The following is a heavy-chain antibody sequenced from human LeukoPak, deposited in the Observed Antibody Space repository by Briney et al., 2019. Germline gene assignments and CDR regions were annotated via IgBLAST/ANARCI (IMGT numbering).Heavy chain of an antibody. D-gene: IGHD2-8*02. CDR1: GYTFTSYY. CDR3: TREPPRTGKFDY. Sequence: ASVKVSCKASGYTFTSYYMHWVRQAPGQGLEWMGIINPSGGSTSYAQKFQGRVTMTRDMSTSTVYMELSSLRSDDTALYYCTREPPRTGKFDYWGQGTLVTVSS. CDR2: INPSGGST. V-gene: IGHV1-46*01. J-gene: IGHJ4*02.